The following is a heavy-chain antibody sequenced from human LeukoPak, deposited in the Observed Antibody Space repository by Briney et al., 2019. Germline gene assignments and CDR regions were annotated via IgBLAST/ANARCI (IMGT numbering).Heavy chain of an antibody. CDR3: AKEYSSGGYAIDY. CDR1: GFTFDDYA. V-gene: IGHV3-9*01. D-gene: IGHD6-19*01. Sequence: PGRSLRLSCAASGFTFDDYAMHWVRQAPGKGLEWVSAITWNSGGVAYADSVKGRFTISRDNAKTSLYPQMNNLRTEDTALYYCAKEYSSGGYAIDYWGQGTLVTVSS. CDR2: ITWNSGGV. J-gene: IGHJ4*02.